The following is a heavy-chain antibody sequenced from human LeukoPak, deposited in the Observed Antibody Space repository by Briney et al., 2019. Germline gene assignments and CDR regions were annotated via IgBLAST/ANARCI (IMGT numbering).Heavy chain of an antibody. CDR3: AREVGYSSSYYGRFDP. D-gene: IGHD2-2*01. J-gene: IGHJ5*02. V-gene: IGHV1-2*06. CDR1: GGTFISYA. CDR2: VNPNNGVP. Sequence: ASVKVSCKASGGTFISYAISWVRQAPGQGLEWMGRVNPNNGVPNYAQKFQGRVTMTRDTAISTFYMELSSLRSDDTAVYFCAREVGYSSSYYGRFDPWGQGTLVIVSS.